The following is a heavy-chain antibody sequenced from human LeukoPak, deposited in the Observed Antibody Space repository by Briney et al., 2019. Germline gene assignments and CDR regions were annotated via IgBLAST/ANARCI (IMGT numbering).Heavy chain of an antibody. CDR2: ISSSSSYL. CDR3: AREQVHYYGSGSYGEDAFDI. V-gene: IGHV3-21*01. J-gene: IGHJ3*02. D-gene: IGHD3-10*01. CDR1: GFTFSSYR. Sequence: GGSLRLSCAASGFTFSSYRMNWVRQAPGEGLEWVSSISSSSSYLYYADSVKGRFTISRDNAKNSLYLQMNSLRAEDTAVYYCAREQVHYYGSGSYGEDAFDIWGQGTMVTVSS.